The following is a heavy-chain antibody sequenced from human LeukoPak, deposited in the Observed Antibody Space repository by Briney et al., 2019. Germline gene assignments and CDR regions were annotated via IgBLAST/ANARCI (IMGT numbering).Heavy chain of an antibody. J-gene: IGHJ4*02. Sequence: PGGSLRLSCAASGFTFNIYTMSWVRLAPGKGLQWVASMCGSAGCTFYADSVKGRFTISRDNAKNLLYLQMSSLTAEDTAVYYCARDERYYDFWSGRDWGQGTLVTVSS. CDR1: GFTFNIYT. CDR2: MCGSAGCT. V-gene: IGHV3-23*01. D-gene: IGHD3-3*01. CDR3: ARDERYYDFWSGRD.